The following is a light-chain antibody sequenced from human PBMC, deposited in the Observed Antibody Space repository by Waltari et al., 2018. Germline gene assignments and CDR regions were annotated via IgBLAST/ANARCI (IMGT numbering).Light chain of an antibody. V-gene: IGLV3-9*01. CDR3: QVWDSSWV. CDR2: RDS. Sequence: SYELSQPPSVSVALGQTATLPCGGNNIGKKNVHWYQQKAGQAPVLVIYRDSNRPSGIPERFSGSNSRNAATLTISRVQADDAADYYCQVWDSSWVFGGGSKLTVL. J-gene: IGLJ3*02. CDR1: NIGKKN.